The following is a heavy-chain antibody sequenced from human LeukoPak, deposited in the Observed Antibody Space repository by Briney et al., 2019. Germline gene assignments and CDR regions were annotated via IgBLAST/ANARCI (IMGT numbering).Heavy chain of an antibody. CDR2: IYYSGST. CDR1: GGSISSYY. Sequence: SETLSLTCTVSGGSISSYYWSWIRQPPGEGLEWIGYIYYSGSTNYNPSLKSRVTISVDTSKNQFSLKLSSVTAADTAVYYCARHRSYYFDYWGQGTLVTVSS. J-gene: IGHJ4*02. D-gene: IGHD3-10*01. CDR3: ARHRSYYFDY. V-gene: IGHV4-59*01.